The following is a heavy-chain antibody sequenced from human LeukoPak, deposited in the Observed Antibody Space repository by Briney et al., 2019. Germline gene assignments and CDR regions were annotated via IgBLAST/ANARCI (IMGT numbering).Heavy chain of an antibody. CDR2: ISKNADGI. J-gene: IGHJ4*02. Sequence: GGSLRLSYAASGFRFGSYAMTWVRQAPGKGLEWVSSISKNADGIYYAASVKGRFTISRDNSKNTLYLEMDSLGVEDTAVYYCAKAPPYKKYFDYWGQGTLVTVSS. CDR1: GFRFGSYA. V-gene: IGHV3-23*01. CDR3: AKAPPYKKYFDY. D-gene: IGHD1-1*01.